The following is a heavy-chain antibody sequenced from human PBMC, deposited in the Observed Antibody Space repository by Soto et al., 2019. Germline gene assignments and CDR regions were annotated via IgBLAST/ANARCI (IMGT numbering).Heavy chain of an antibody. D-gene: IGHD6-19*01. V-gene: IGHV1-69*01. Sequence: QVQLVQSGAEVKKPGSSVKVSCKASGGTFSSYAISWVRQAPGQGLEWKGGIIPIFGTANYEQKFQGRVTITADESTSTAYMELSSVRSEDKAVSYCARAENGKAGTYYYYYGMGVWGQGTTVTVSS. CDR2: IIPIFGTA. J-gene: IGHJ6*02. CDR3: ARAENGKAGTYYYYYGMGV. CDR1: GGTFSSYA.